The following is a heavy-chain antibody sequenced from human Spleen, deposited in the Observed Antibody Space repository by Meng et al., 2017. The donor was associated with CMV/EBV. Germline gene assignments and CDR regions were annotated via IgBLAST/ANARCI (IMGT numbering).Heavy chain of an antibody. Sequence: GESLKISCAASGFTFSSYWMSWVRQAPGKGLEWVANIKQDGSEKYYVDSVKGRFTISRDNAKNSLYLQMNSLRAEDTAVYYCARDLYSNIYGTDVWGQGTTVTVSS. CDR1: GFTFSSYW. CDR2: IKQDGSEK. V-gene: IGHV3-7*01. J-gene: IGHJ6*02. CDR3: ARDLYSNIYGTDV. D-gene: IGHD4-11*01.